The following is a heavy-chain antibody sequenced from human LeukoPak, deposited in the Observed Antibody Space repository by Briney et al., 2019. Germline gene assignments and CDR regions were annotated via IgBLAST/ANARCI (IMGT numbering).Heavy chain of an antibody. V-gene: IGHV3-7*03. CDR3: ARNNGMDV. Sequence: GGSLRLSCAASGVALSSHWMTWVRQVPGRGPEWVANVNRDGSETYYLDSVKGRFTISKDNAKNSLYLQMNSLRAEDTALYHCARNNGMDVWGQGTTVIVSS. CDR1: GVALSSHW. J-gene: IGHJ6*02. CDR2: VNRDGSET.